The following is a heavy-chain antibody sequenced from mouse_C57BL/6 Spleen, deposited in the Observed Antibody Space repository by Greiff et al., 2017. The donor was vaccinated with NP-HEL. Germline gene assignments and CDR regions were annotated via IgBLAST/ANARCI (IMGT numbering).Heavy chain of an antibody. V-gene: IGHV1-64*01. CDR2: IHPNSGST. D-gene: IGHD1-1*01. Sequence: QVHVKQPGAELVKPGASVKLSCKASGYTFTSYWMHWVKQRPGQGLEWIGMIHPNSGSTNYNEKFKSKATLTVDKSSSTAYMQLSSLTSEDSAVYYCARSPYGSSFYYFDYWGQGTTLTVSS. CDR3: ARSPYGSSFYYFDY. J-gene: IGHJ2*01. CDR1: GYTFTSYW.